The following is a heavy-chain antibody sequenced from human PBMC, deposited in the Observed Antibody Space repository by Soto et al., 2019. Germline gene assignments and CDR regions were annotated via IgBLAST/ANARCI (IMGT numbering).Heavy chain of an antibody. J-gene: IGHJ6*03. CDR1: GYTFTSYD. Sequence: SVKVSCKASGYTFTSYDINWVRQSTGQGLEWMGRIIPILGIANYAQKFQGRVTITADKSTSTAYMELSSLRSEDTAVYYCATKDIVLMVYAPNYYYYMDVWGKGTTVTGSS. CDR2: IIPILGIA. CDR3: ATKDIVLMVYAPNYYYYMDV. D-gene: IGHD2-8*01. V-gene: IGHV1-69*04.